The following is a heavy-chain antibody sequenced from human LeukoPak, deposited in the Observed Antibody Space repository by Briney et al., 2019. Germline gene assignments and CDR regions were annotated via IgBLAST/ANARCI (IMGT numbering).Heavy chain of an antibody. Sequence: GGSLRLSCAASGFSLSNYGMHGVRQAPGKGLEWVAAILYDGNTKHYADSVKGRFTISRDISKNTFYMQMNSLTAEDTAVYYCARDHRPEIQYYYMDVWAKGTTVAVSS. D-gene: IGHD1-14*01. J-gene: IGHJ6*03. V-gene: IGHV3-33*01. CDR3: ARDHRPEIQYYYMDV. CDR1: GFSLSNYG. CDR2: ILYDGNTK.